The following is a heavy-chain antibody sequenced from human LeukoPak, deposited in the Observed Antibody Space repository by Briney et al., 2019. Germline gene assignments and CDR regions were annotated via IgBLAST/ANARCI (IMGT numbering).Heavy chain of an antibody. J-gene: IGHJ4*02. CDR3: ARTRITMVRGVPDY. V-gene: IGHV3-21*04. CDR2: ISSSGSTI. Sequence: AGGSLRLSCAASGFTFSSYAMSWVRQAPGKGLEWVSAISSSGSTIYYADSVKGRLTISRDNAKNSLYLQMNSLRAEDTAVYYCARTRITMVRGVPDYWGQGTLVTVSS. D-gene: IGHD3-10*01. CDR1: GFTFSSYA.